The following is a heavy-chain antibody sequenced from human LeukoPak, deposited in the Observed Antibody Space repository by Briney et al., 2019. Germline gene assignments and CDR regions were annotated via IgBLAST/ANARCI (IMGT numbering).Heavy chain of an antibody. D-gene: IGHD3-3*01. CDR1: GGSFSGHY. CDR3: ARGESYYDFDLCYYYGMDV. V-gene: IGHV4-34*01. Sequence: SETLSLTCAVYGGSFSGHYWSWIRQPPGKGLEWIGEINHSGSTNYNPSLKSRVTISVDTSKNQFSLKLSSVTAADTAVYYCARGESYYDFDLCYYYGMDVWGQGTTVTVSS. CDR2: INHSGST. J-gene: IGHJ6*02.